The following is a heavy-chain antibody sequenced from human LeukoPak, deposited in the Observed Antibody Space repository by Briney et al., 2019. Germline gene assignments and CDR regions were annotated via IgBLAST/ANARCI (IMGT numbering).Heavy chain of an antibody. CDR1: GGSISSYY. Sequence: PGGSLRLSCTVSGGSISSYYWSWIRQPPGKGLEWIGYIYYSGSTNYNPSLNSRVTISVDTSKNQFSLKMSSVTAADTAVYYCARAVADAFDIWGQGTMVTVSS. D-gene: IGHD6-19*01. J-gene: IGHJ3*02. CDR3: ARAVADAFDI. V-gene: IGHV4-59*08. CDR2: IYYSGST.